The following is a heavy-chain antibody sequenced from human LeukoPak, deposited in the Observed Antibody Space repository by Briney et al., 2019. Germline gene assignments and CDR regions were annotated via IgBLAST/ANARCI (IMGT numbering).Heavy chain of an antibody. Sequence: GGSLRLSCPACGFTFSSYAMSWVRQAPGKGLEWVSAISGSCGSTYYADSVKGRFTISRDNSKNTLYLQMNSLRAEDTAVYYCAKDRGSWYSTIRSSGNYWGQGTLVTVSS. CDR3: AKDRGSWYSTIRSSGNY. V-gene: IGHV3-23*01. CDR1: GFTFSSYA. J-gene: IGHJ4*02. D-gene: IGHD6-13*01. CDR2: ISGSCGST.